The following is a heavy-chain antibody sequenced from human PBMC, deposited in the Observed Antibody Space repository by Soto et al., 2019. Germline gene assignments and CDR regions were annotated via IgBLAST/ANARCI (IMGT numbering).Heavy chain of an antibody. CDR1: GGSISNYY. V-gene: IGHV4-4*07. CDR2: FYASGYT. Sequence: SETLSLTCAVSGGSISNYYWSWIRQPAGKGLEWIGRFYASGYTNYNPSLKSRVTMSLDISKNQFSLRLSSVTAADSAVYYCARGNQVAMSDYWGQGTLVTVSS. J-gene: IGHJ4*02. CDR3: ARGNQVAMSDY.